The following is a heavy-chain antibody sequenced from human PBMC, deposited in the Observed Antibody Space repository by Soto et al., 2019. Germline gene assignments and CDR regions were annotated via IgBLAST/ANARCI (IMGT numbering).Heavy chain of an antibody. CDR1: GYTFTSYD. CDR2: MNPNSGNT. V-gene: IGHV1-8*01. Sequence: QVQLVQSGAEVKKPGASVKVSCKASGYTFTSYDINWVRQATGQGLEWMGWMNPNSGNTGNAQKFQGRVTMARNTSISTAYMDRSRLRSEDTAVYYCAGRGVHCGGGSCYSGWFGPWGQGTLVTVSS. D-gene: IGHD2-15*01. CDR3: AGRGVHCGGGSCYSGWFGP. J-gene: IGHJ5*02.